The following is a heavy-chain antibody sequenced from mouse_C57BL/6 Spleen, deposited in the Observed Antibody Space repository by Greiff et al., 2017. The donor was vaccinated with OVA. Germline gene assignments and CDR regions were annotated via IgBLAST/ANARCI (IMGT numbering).Heavy chain of an antibody. CDR2: IYPGDGDT. CDR1: GYAFSSYW. CDR3: ARMIYDGYRFDY. J-gene: IGHJ2*01. V-gene: IGHV1-80*01. Sequence: QVQLQQSGAELVKPGASVKISCKASGYAFSSYWMNWVKQRPGKGLEWIGQIYPGDGDTNYNGKFKGKATLTADKSSSTAYMQLSSLTSEDSAVYFCARMIYDGYRFDYWGQGTTLTVSS. D-gene: IGHD2-3*01.